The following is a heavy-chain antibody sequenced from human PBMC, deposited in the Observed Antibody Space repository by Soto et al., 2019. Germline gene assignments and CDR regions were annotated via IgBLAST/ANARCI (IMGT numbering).Heavy chain of an antibody. Sequence: ASVKVSWKASGYTFTSYAVHWVRQAPGQRLEWMGWINAGNGNTKYSQKFQGRVTITRDTSASTAYMELSSLRSEDTAVYYCARSTGIRVLGAYWGQGTLVTVSS. J-gene: IGHJ4*02. CDR1: GYTFTSYA. CDR2: INAGNGNT. V-gene: IGHV1-3*01. CDR3: ARSTGIRVLGAY. D-gene: IGHD3-16*01.